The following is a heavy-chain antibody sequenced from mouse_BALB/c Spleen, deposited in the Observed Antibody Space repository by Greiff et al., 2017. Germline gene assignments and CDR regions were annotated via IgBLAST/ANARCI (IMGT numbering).Heavy chain of an antibody. CDR2: ISYSGST. J-gene: IGHJ2*01. D-gene: IGHD1-2*01. V-gene: IGHV3-8*02. CDR3: ARYSLLRPFFDY. CDR1: GDSITSGY. Sequence: EVKLMESGPSLVKPSQTLSLTCSVTGDSITSGYWNWIRKFPGNKLEYMGYISYSGSTYYNPSLKSRISITRDTSKNQYYLQLNSVTTEDTATYYCARYSLLRPFFDYWGQGTTLTVSS.